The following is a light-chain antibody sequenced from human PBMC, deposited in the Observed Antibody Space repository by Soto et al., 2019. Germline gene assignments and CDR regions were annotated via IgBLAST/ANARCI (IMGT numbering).Light chain of an antibody. CDR3: QQYNHWPPTFT. CDR1: QSVSRN. V-gene: IGKV3-15*01. J-gene: IGKJ3*01. CDR2: GAS. Sequence: EIEMTQSPATLSLSPGERATLSCRASQSVSRNLAWYQQNPGQAPRLLVYGASTRATGIPARFRVSGSGTEFTRTISSLQSEDFAVYSRQQYNHWPPTFTFGHGIRVDIK.